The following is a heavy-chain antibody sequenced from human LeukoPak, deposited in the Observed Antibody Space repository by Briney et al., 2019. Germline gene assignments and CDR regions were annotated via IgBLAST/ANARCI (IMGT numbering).Heavy chain of an antibody. Sequence: GESLRLSCAASGFTFSSYDMHWVRQATGKGLEWVSAIGTAGDTYYPGSVKGRFTISRENAKNSLYLQMNSLRAGDTAVYYCARRGSYGGFDYWGQGTLVTVSS. D-gene: IGHD1-26*01. CDR1: GFTFSSYD. CDR2: IGTAGDT. J-gene: IGHJ4*02. CDR3: ARRGSYGGFDY. V-gene: IGHV3-13*01.